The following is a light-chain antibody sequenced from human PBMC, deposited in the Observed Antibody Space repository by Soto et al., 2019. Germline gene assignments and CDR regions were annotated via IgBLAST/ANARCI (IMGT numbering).Light chain of an antibody. V-gene: IGKV4-1*01. CDR3: HQYFRSPIT. CDR1: QSVFSNTNNRNP. J-gene: IGKJ4*01. Sequence: DIVMTQAPDSHTVSLGGRATINCKCSQSVFSNTNNRNPLSRYQQKPGQPPKLLIYWATTRESGVPDRFSGSGSGTDFTLTVSGLQAEDVALYYCHQYFRSPITFGGGTKVDI. CDR2: WAT.